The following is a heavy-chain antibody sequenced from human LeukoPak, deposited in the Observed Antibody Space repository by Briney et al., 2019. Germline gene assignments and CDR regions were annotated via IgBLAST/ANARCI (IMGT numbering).Heavy chain of an antibody. D-gene: IGHD3-10*01. CDR2: IYYSGST. Sequence: PSETLSLTCTVSGGSISSGGYYWSWIRQHPGKGLEWIGYIYYSGSTYYNPSLKGRVTISVDTSKNQFSLKLSSVTAADTAVYYCARVGYYGSGSYYNVWGQGTLVTVSS. J-gene: IGHJ4*02. CDR3: ARVGYYGSGSYYNV. V-gene: IGHV4-31*03. CDR1: GGSISSGGYY.